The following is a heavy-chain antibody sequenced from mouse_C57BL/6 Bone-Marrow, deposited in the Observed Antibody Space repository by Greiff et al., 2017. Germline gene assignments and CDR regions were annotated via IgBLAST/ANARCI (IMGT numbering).Heavy chain of an antibody. CDR2: ISYSGST. D-gene: IGHD4-1*01. Sequence: ESGPGLAKPSQTLSLTCSVTGYSITSDYWNWIRKFPGNKLEYMGYISYSGSTYYNPSLKSRISITRDTSKDQYYLQLKSVTTEATATYYCEGEAETGIAMDYWGQGTSVTVSS. CDR1: GYSITSDY. CDR3: EGEAETGIAMDY. J-gene: IGHJ4*01. V-gene: IGHV3-8*01.